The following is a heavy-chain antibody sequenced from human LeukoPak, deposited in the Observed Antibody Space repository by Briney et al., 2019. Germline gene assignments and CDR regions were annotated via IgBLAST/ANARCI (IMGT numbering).Heavy chain of an antibody. Sequence: PSETLSLTCGVCGGSFSGYYWICIRQPPGKGLEWIGEINHSGSTNYNPSLKSRVTISVDTSKNQFSLKLSSVTAADPAVYYCARGFNDSSGYYYDPFDYWGQGTLVTVSS. V-gene: IGHV4-34*01. D-gene: IGHD3-22*01. CDR1: GGSFSGYY. CDR2: INHSGST. CDR3: ARGFNDSSGYYYDPFDY. J-gene: IGHJ4*02.